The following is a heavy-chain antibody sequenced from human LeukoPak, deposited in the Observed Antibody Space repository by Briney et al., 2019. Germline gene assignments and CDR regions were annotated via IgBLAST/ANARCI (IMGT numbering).Heavy chain of an antibody. V-gene: IGHV3-23*01. CDR1: GFTFSSYA. J-gene: IGHJ4*02. CDR3: AKHSSPRLGYFDY. CDR2: ISGSGGST. D-gene: IGHD6-13*01. Sequence: GGSLRLFCAAAGFTFSSYAMSWVRQAPGKGLEWVSAISGSGGSTYYADSVKGRFTISRDNSKNTLYLQMNSLRAEDTAVYYCAKHSSPRLGYFDYWGQGTLVTVSS.